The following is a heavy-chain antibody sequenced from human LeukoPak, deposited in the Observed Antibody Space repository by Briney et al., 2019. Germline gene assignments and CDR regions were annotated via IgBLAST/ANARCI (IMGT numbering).Heavy chain of an antibody. CDR2: IIPIFGTA. Sequence: SVKVSCKASGGTFSSYAISWVRQAPGQGLEWMGGIIPIFGTANYAQKFQGRVTITADESTSTAYVELSNLRSEDTAVYYCARLPYYYGSGSHWANYYYYMDVWGKGTTVTVSS. CDR3: ARLPYYYGSGSHWANYYYYMDV. CDR1: GGTFSSYA. D-gene: IGHD3-10*01. V-gene: IGHV1-69*01. J-gene: IGHJ6*03.